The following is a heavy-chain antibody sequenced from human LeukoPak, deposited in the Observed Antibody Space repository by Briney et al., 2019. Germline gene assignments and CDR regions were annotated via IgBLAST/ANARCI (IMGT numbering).Heavy chain of an antibody. D-gene: IGHD2-15*01. Sequence: GGSLRLSCAASGFTFSCYAMSWVRQAPGKGLEWVSAISGSGGSTYYADSVKGRFTISRDNSKNTLYLQMNSLRAEDTAVYYCAKVYAGDIVVVVAATNFDYWGEATLVTVSS. CDR2: ISGSGGST. J-gene: IGHJ4*02. CDR3: AKVYAGDIVVVVAATNFDY. V-gene: IGHV3-23*01. CDR1: GFTFSCYA.